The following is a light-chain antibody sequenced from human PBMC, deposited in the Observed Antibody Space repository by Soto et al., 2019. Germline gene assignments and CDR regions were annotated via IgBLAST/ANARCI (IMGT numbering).Light chain of an antibody. V-gene: IGKV3-15*01. CDR1: QSVSSN. CDR2: NAS. Sequence: EIVMTQSPATLSVSPGERATLSCRASQSVSSNVAWYQQKPGQAPRLLIYNASQRATGIPARFSGSGSGTEFALTISSLQSEDFAVYFCQQSNNWPLTFGPGTKVDIK. J-gene: IGKJ1*01. CDR3: QQSNNWPLT.